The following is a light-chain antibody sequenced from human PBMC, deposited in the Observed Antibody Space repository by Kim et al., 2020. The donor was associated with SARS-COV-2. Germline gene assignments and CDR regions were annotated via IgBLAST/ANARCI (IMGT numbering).Light chain of an antibody. V-gene: IGKV3-15*01. CDR2: GAS. J-gene: IGKJ4*01. CDR1: QSVSSN. CDR3: QQYNNWPPT. Sequence: EIVMTQSPATLSVSPGERATLSCGASQSVSSNLAWYQQKPGQAPRLLIYGASTRATGIPARFSGSGSGTEFTLTISSLQSEDFAVYYCQQYNNWPPTFGGGTKLEIK.